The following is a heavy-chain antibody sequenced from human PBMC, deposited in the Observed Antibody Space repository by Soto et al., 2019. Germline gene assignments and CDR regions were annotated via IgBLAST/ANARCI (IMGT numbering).Heavy chain of an antibody. D-gene: IGHD1-26*01. Sequence: SETLSLTCAVSGGSISSGGYSWSWIRQPPGKGLEWIGYIYHSGSTYYNPSLKSRVTISVDRSKNQFSLKLSSVTAADTAVYYCARFNTGSYYEAFDIWGQGTMVTVSS. V-gene: IGHV4-30-2*01. J-gene: IGHJ3*02. CDR3: ARFNTGSYYEAFDI. CDR2: IYHSGST. CDR1: GGSISSGGYS.